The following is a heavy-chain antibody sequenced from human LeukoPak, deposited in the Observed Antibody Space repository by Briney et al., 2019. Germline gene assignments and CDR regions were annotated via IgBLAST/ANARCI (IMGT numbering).Heavy chain of an antibody. CDR2: ISWNSGSI. CDR1: RFTFDDYA. D-gene: IGHD3-22*01. J-gene: IGHJ4*02. V-gene: IGHV3-9*01. Sequence: PGGSLRLSCAAPRFTFDDYAMHWVRQAPGKGLEWVSGISWNSGSIGYADSVKGRFTISRDNAKNSLYLQMNSLRAEDTALYYCAKGPMIRGPFDYWGQGTLVTVSS. CDR3: AKGPMIRGPFDY.